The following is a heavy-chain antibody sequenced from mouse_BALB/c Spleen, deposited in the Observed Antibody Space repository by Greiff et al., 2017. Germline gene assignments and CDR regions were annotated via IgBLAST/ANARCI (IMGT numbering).Heavy chain of an antibody. CDR3: ARGGNYAMDY. CDR1: GFTFSDYY. Sequence: EVNVVESGGGLVKPGGSLKLSCAASGFTFSDYYMYWVRQTPEKRLEWVATISDGGSYTYYPDSVKGRFTISRDNAKNNLYLQMSSLKSEDTAMYYCARGGNYAMDYWGQGTSVTVSS. V-gene: IGHV5-4*02. CDR2: ISDGGSYT. J-gene: IGHJ4*01. D-gene: IGHD1-1*01.